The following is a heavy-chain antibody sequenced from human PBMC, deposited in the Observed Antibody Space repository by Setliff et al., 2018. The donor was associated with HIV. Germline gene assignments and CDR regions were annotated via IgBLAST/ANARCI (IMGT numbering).Heavy chain of an antibody. CDR2: IFDSENT. D-gene: IGHD3-22*01. J-gene: IGHJ3*02. Sequence: SETLSLTCSVSNDSITYYYWNWIRQPPGKGLEWIGNIFDSENTNYNPSLKSRVTMSVDTSKNQFSLKLSSVTAADTAVYYCARQITSVTTEKLVVNNAFDIWGQGIMVTVSS. CDR1: NDSITYYY. CDR3: ARQITSVTTEKLVVNNAFDI. V-gene: IGHV4-59*01.